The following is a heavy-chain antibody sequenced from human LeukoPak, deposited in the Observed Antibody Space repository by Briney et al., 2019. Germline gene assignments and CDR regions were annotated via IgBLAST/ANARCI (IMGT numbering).Heavy chain of an antibody. D-gene: IGHD3-22*01. CDR2: IYYSGST. V-gene: IGHV4-39*07. CDR1: GGSISSSSYY. J-gene: IGHJ3*02. Sequence: SSETLSLTCTVSGGSISSSSYYWGWIRQPPGKGLEWIGSIYYSGSTYYNPSLKSRVTISVDTSRNRFSLKLSSVTAADTAMYYCARDNQWLNAFDIWGQGTMVTVSS. CDR3: ARDNQWLNAFDI.